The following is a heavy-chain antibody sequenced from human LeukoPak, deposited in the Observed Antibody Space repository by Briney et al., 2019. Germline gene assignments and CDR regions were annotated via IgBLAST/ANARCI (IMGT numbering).Heavy chain of an antibody. Sequence: GGSLRLSCAASGFTFSSYAMSWVRQAPGKGLEWVSAISGSGGSTYYADSVKGRFTISRDSSKNTLYLQMNSLRAEDTAMYYCATSSQLVLSYWGQGTLVTVSS. J-gene: IGHJ4*02. V-gene: IGHV3-23*01. D-gene: IGHD6-13*01. CDR1: GFTFSSYA. CDR2: ISGSGGST. CDR3: ATSSQLVLSY.